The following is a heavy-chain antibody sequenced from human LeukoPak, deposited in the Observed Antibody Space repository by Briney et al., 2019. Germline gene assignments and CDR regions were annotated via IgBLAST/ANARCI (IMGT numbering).Heavy chain of an antibody. J-gene: IGHJ4*02. CDR3: ARENEVCSSTSCYSD. Sequence: ASVKVSCKASGGTFSSYAISWVRQAPGQGLEWMGGIIPIFGTANYAQKFQGRVTITADESTSTAYMELSSLRSEDTAVYYCARENEVCSSTSCYSDWGQGTLVTLSS. CDR2: IIPIFGTA. V-gene: IGHV1-69*13. D-gene: IGHD2-2*01. CDR1: GGTFSSYA.